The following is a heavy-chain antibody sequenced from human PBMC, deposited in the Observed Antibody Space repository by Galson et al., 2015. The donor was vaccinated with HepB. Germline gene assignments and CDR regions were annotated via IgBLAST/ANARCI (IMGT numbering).Heavy chain of an antibody. CDR3: ATARYSTSPPDN. J-gene: IGHJ4*02. D-gene: IGHD6-13*01. CDR2: ISAYNGNT. Sequence: SVKVSCKAYGYNFTNFGISWVRQAPGQGLEWMAWISAYNGNTNYAQNLQGRVTMTTDTSTSTAYMELRSLTPDDTAVYYCATARYSTSPPDNWGQGTLVTVSS. V-gene: IGHV1-18*01. CDR1: GYNFTNFG.